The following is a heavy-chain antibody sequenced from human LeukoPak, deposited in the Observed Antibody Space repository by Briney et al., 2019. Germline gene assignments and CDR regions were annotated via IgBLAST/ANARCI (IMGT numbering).Heavy chain of an antibody. Sequence: ETLSLTCTVSGYSISSSSYYWGWIRQPPGKGLEWVSGISSSGSGDNTYYADSVKGRFTISRDSSKNTLFLHMNTLRAEDTAIYYCAKDRTVGASYWYFDLWGRGTLVTVSS. J-gene: IGHJ2*01. CDR2: ISSSGSGDNT. CDR1: GYSISSSSYY. CDR3: AKDRTVGASYWYFDL. V-gene: IGHV3-23*01. D-gene: IGHD1-26*01.